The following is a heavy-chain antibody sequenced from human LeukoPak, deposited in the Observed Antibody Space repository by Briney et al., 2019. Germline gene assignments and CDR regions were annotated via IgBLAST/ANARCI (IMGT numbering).Heavy chain of an antibody. Sequence: GGSLRLSCAASGFTFSSHWMSWVRQAPGKGLEWVANIKQDGSDKYYVDSVKGRFTISRDNAKNSLYLQMNSLRAEDTAVYYCARVAFYDSSGYSYSGIFDYWGQGILVTVSS. CDR3: ARVAFYDSSGYSYSGIFDY. J-gene: IGHJ4*02. CDR1: GFTFSSHW. CDR2: IKQDGSDK. V-gene: IGHV3-7*01. D-gene: IGHD3-22*01.